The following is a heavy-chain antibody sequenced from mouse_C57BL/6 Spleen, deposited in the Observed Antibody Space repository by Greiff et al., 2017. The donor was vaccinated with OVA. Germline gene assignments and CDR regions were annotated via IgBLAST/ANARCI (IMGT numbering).Heavy chain of an antibody. CDR1: GYTFTDYE. J-gene: IGHJ3*01. V-gene: IGHV1-15*01. D-gene: IGHD3-2*02. CDR3: TRSGDSSVYWFAY. CDR2: IDPETGGT. Sequence: QVQLQQSGAELVRPGASVTLSCKASGYTFTDYEMHWVKQTPVHGLEWIGAIDPETGGTAYNQKFKGKAILTADKSSSTAYMELRSLTSEDSAVYYCTRSGDSSVYWFAYWGQGTLVTVSA.